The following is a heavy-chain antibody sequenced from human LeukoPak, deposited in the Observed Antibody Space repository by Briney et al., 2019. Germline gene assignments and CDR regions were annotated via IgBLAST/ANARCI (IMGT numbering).Heavy chain of an antibody. CDR2: ARNKPNSCST. CDR3: TRVLTTDRGWYTFEF. J-gene: IGHJ4*02. CDR1: GFTFSDHH. D-gene: IGHD6-19*01. Sequence: PGGSLRLSCEGSGFTFSDHHMDWVRQAPGMGLEWVGRGPARNKPNSCSTQYATSVRARFTISRDDSKNSLYLQISSLTTEDTAMYYCTRVLTTDRGWYTFEFWGQGVLVTVSS. V-gene: IGHV3-72*01.